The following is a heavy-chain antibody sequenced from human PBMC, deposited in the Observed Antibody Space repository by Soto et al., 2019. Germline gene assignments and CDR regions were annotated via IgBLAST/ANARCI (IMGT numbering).Heavy chain of an antibody. D-gene: IGHD6-13*01. CDR3: ARTPPYSSSWLDY. Sequence: SETLSLTCTVSGGSISSYYWSWIRQPPGKGLEWIGYIYYSGSTNYNPSLKSRVTISVDTSKNQFSLKLSSVTAADTAVYYCARTPPYSSSWLDYWGQGTLVTVSS. V-gene: IGHV4-59*01. J-gene: IGHJ4*02. CDR2: IYYSGST. CDR1: GGSISSYY.